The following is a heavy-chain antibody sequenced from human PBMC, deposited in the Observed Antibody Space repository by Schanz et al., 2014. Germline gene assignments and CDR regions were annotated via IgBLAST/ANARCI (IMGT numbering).Heavy chain of an antibody. Sequence: QVQLQESGPGLVKPSQTLSLTCIVSGGSISSGTYYWSWLRQPAGKGLEWIGRIYTSGSTNYNPSPKSRVPIPLDTSKTQFSLTLTSLTAADTAVYYCARDTTWRLDLWGRGTLVTVSS. CDR3: ARDTTWRLDL. J-gene: IGHJ2*01. CDR2: IYTSGST. CDR1: GGSISSGTYY. V-gene: IGHV4-61*02. D-gene: IGHD1-1*01.